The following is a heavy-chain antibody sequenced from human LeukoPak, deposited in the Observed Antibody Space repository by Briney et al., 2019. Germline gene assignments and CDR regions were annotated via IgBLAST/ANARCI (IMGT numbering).Heavy chain of an antibody. V-gene: IGHV4-39*01. Sequence: SETLSLTCAVTGASISSSNYYWGWVRQSPGKGLEWIGNIYSSGNTYYNASLKSRVTMYIDTSKNQFSLKLSSVTAADTAMYYCAKSNGYGLIDYWGQGTLVTVSS. J-gene: IGHJ4*02. CDR1: GASISSSNYY. D-gene: IGHD5-12*01. CDR3: AKSNGYGLIDY. CDR2: IYSSGNT.